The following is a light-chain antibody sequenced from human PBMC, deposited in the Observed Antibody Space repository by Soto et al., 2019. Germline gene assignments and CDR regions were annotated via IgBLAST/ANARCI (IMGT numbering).Light chain of an antibody. CDR1: NIGSKS. Sequence: SYELTQPPSVSVAPGKTAMITCGGDNIGSKSVHWYQQKPGQAPVVVINYNSDRPSGIPDRFSGSNSGSTATLTITRVEAGDEADYYCQVWDRSSAHVVFGGGTKVTVL. CDR3: QVWDRSSAHVV. J-gene: IGLJ2*01. V-gene: IGLV3-21*04. CDR2: YNS.